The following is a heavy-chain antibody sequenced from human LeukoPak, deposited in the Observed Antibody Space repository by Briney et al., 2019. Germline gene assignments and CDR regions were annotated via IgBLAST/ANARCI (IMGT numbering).Heavy chain of an antibody. Sequence: GGSLRLSRAASGFTVSSNYMSWVRQAPGKGLEWVSVIYSGGSTYYADSVKGRFTISRDNSKNTLYLQMNSLRAEDTAVYYCASAIVGATIFDYWGQGTLVTVSS. D-gene: IGHD1-26*01. CDR3: ASAIVGATIFDY. V-gene: IGHV3-66*02. J-gene: IGHJ4*02. CDR1: GFTVSSNY. CDR2: IYSGGST.